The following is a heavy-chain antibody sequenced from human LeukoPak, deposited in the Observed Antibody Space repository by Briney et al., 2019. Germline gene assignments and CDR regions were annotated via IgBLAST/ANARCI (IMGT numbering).Heavy chain of an antibody. CDR1: GFTFSSYE. V-gene: IGHV3-48*03. J-gene: IGHJ4*02. CDR2: ISSSGSTI. D-gene: IGHD3-22*01. Sequence: GGSLRLSCAASGFTFSSYEMSWVRQAPGKGLEWVSYISSSGSTIYYADSVKGRFTISRDNAKSSLYLQMNSLRAENTAVYYCARDGDSSGYYDLGYWGQGTLVTVSS. CDR3: ARDGDSSGYYDLGY.